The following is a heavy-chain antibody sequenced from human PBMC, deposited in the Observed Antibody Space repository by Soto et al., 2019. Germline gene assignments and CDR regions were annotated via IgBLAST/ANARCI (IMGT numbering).Heavy chain of an antibody. CDR2: IWYDASNK. D-gene: IGHD3-22*01. J-gene: IGHJ4*02. CDR1: GFTFSSYG. CDR3: AKGPNYYDSSGYPGLDY. V-gene: IGHV3-33*06. Sequence: QPGGSLRLSCAASGFTFSSYGMHWVRQAPGKGLEWVALIWYDASNKYYTDSVKGRFTISRDNSKNTLYLQMNSLRAEDTAVYYCAKGPNYYDSSGYPGLDYWGQGTLVTVSS.